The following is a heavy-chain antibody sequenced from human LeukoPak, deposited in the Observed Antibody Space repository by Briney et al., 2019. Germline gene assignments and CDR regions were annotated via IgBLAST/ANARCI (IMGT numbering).Heavy chain of an antibody. CDR2: INPNSGGT. CDR3: ARGRYYDSPFDY. V-gene: IGHV1-2*02. D-gene: IGHD3-22*01. Sequence: GASVKVSCKASGYTFNNYGISWVRQAPGQGLEWMGWINPNSGGTNYAQKFQGRVTMTRDTSISTAYMELSRLRSDDTAVYYCARGRYYDSPFDYWGQGTLVTVSS. J-gene: IGHJ4*02. CDR1: GYTFNNYG.